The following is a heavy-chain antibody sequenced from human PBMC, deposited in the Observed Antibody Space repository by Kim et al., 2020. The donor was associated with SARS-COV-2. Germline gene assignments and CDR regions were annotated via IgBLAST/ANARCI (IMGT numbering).Heavy chain of an antibody. Sequence: NYTPYLKSRVTISVDTSKNQFSLKLSSVTAADTAVYYCARGGGYSYGFDYWGQGTLVTVSS. CDR3: ARGGGYSYGFDY. V-gene: IGHV4-4*09. J-gene: IGHJ4*02. D-gene: IGHD5-18*01.